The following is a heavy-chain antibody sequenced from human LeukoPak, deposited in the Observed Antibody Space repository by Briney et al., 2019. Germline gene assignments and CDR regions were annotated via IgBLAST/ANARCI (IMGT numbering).Heavy chain of an antibody. Sequence: ASVKVSCKASGYTFTSYYMHWVRQAPGQGLEWMGIINPSGGSTSYAQKFQGRVTMTRDTSTSTVYMELSSLRSEDTAVYYCARDVPSGSYYIDVDYWGQGTLVTVSS. CDR2: INPSGGST. CDR1: GYTFTSYY. D-gene: IGHD3-10*01. CDR3: ARDVPSGSYYIDVDY. J-gene: IGHJ4*02. V-gene: IGHV1-46*01.